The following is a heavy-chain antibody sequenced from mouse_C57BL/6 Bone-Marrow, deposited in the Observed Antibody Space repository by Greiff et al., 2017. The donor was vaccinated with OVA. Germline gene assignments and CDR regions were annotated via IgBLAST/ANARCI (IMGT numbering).Heavy chain of an antibody. CDR3: AREGLYGSSYGWYFDV. V-gene: IGHV1-78*01. D-gene: IGHD1-1*01. CDR2: IYPRDGST. J-gene: IGHJ1*03. Sequence: QVQLQQSDAELVKPGASVKISCKVSGYTFTDHTIHWMKQRPEQGLEWIGYIYPRDGSTKYNEKFKGKATLTADKSSSTAYMQLSSLTSEDSAVYYCAREGLYGSSYGWYFDVWGTGTTVTVSS. CDR1: GYTFTDHT.